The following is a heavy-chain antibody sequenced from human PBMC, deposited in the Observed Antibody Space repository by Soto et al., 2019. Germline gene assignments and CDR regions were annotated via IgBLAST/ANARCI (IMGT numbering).Heavy chain of an antibody. Sequence: SETLSLTCAVYGGSFSGYYWSWIRQPPGKGLEWIGEINHSGSTNYNPSLKSRVTISVDTSKNQFSLKLSSVTAADTAVYYCARGSRGRHPAQPRKGNYYYMDVWGKGTTVTVSS. J-gene: IGHJ6*03. CDR2: INHSGST. V-gene: IGHV4-34*01. CDR1: GGSFSGYY. D-gene: IGHD6-19*01. CDR3: ARGSRGRHPAQPRKGNYYYMDV.